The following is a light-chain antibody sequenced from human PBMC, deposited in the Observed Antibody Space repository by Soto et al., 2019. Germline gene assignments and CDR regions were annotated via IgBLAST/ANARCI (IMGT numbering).Light chain of an antibody. CDR1: QSVSTN. CDR2: GAS. V-gene: IGKV3-20*01. CDR3: QQYGSSPWT. Sequence: VMTQSPATLSVSPGERASLSCRASQSVSTNLAWYQQKPGQPPRLLIYGASSRATGIPDRFSGSGSGTDFTLTISRLEPEDFAVYHCQQYGSSPWTFGQGTKVDIK. J-gene: IGKJ1*01.